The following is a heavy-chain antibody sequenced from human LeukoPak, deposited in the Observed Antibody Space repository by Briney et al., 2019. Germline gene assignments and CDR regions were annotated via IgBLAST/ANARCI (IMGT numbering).Heavy chain of an antibody. CDR1: GFTFSSYA. Sequence: GGSLRLSCAASGFTFSSYAMNWVRQAPGKGLDWVSVISGNGDSTYYADSVKGRFTISRDNSKNTLYLQMNSLRAEDTAVYYCARTLDYWGQGTLVTVSS. CDR2: ISGNGDST. V-gene: IGHV3-23*01. D-gene: IGHD1-14*01. CDR3: ARTLDY. J-gene: IGHJ4*02.